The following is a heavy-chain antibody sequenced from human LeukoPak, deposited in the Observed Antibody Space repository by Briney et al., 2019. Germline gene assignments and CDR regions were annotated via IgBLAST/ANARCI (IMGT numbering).Heavy chain of an antibody. CDR3: ARHLIRYDSTEDYYYGMDV. CDR1: GGSISRYY. CDR2: IYYSGST. V-gene: IGHV4-59*08. J-gene: IGHJ6*02. D-gene: IGHD3-22*01. Sequence: SETLSLTCTVSGGSISRYYWSWIRQPPGKGLEWIGYIYYSGSTNYNPSLKSRVTISVDTSKNQFSLKLSSVTAADTAVYYCARHLIRYDSTEDYYYGMDVWGQGTTVTVSS.